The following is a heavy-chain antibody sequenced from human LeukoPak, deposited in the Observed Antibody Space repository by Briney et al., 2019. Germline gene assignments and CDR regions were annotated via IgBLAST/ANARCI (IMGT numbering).Heavy chain of an antibody. Sequence: GGTLRLSCAASEFTFTSYELNWVREAPGKGLEWVSYISSSGNTISYADSVKGRFTISRDNAKNSLYLQVISLRAEDTAVYYCARGPSIAARYDAFDIWGQGTMVTVSS. D-gene: IGHD6-6*01. CDR2: ISSSGNTI. CDR1: EFTFTSYE. CDR3: ARGPSIAARYDAFDI. V-gene: IGHV3-48*03. J-gene: IGHJ3*02.